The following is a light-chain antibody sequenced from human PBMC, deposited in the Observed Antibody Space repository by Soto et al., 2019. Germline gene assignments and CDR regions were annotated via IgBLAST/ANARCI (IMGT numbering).Light chain of an antibody. Sequence: EILSTFFTGTLTLSPGERATLSWRASQLVGSHLAWYQQKRGQAPRLLIHDACSRAAGTPARFSGGGSGTAFSLTISRLEDEDFAVYYCQQRSSWPPSITFGQGTRLEIK. CDR2: DAC. V-gene: IGKV3-11*01. CDR1: QLVGSH. J-gene: IGKJ5*01. CDR3: QQRSSWPPSIT.